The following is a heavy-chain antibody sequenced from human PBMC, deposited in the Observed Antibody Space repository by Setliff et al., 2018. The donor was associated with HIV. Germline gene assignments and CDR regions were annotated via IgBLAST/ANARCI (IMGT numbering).Heavy chain of an antibody. CDR2: ISQSGST. V-gene: IGHV4-30-2*01. D-gene: IGHD3-22*01. J-gene: IGHJ1*01. CDR3: ARGPYYYNSSGQISAEYFQH. Sequence: LSLTCAVSGGSIRSSGYSWSWIRQPPGKGLEWIGYISQSGSTHYNPSLKSRVTISVDRSKNQFSLKLSSVTAADTAVYYCARGPYYYNSSGQISAEYFQHWGQGTLVTVSS. CDR1: GGSIRSSGYS.